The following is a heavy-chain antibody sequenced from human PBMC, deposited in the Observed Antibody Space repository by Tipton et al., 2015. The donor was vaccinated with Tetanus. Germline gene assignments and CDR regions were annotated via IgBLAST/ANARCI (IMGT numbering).Heavy chain of an antibody. CDR1: GFTFSSYA. J-gene: IGHJ4*02. D-gene: IGHD3-22*01. Sequence: SLRLSCAASGFTFSSYAMSWVRQAPGKGLEWVSAISGSGGSTYYADSVKGRFTISRDNSKSTLYLQMNSLRAEDTAVYYCAKGFGNPSTYYYDSSSPHWGQGTLVTVSS. CDR3: AKGFGNPSTYYYDSSSPH. CDR2: ISGSGGST. V-gene: IGHV3-23*01.